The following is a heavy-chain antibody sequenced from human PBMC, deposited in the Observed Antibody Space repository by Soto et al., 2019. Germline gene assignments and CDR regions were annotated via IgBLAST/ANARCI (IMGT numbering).Heavy chain of an antibody. V-gene: IGHV3-30*18. CDR1: GFNLWSNG. Sequence: QVQMVESGGGVVQPGGSLRLSCVASGFNLWSNGMHWVRQAPGKGLEWVAITSYDGNNAYYADSVKGRFTVSRDNSKNELYLQMNSLRTDDTAVYYCAKGIWSGDSPLHYWGQGTRVTVSS. CDR2: TSYDGNNA. D-gene: IGHD3-3*01. CDR3: AKGIWSGDSPLHY. J-gene: IGHJ4*02.